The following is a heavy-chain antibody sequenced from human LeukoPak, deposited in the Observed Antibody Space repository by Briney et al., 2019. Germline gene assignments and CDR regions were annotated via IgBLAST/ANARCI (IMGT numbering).Heavy chain of an antibody. CDR3: ARQVVVITTAVHGYYYYMDV. D-gene: IGHD3-22*01. Sequence: GGSLRLSCAASGFTFDDYGMSWVRQAPGKGLEWVSGINWNGGSTGYADSVKGRFTISRDNAKNSLYLQMNSLRAEDTALYYCARQVVVITTAVHGYYYYMDVWGKGTTVTVSS. J-gene: IGHJ6*03. CDR1: GFTFDDYG. V-gene: IGHV3-20*04. CDR2: INWNGGST.